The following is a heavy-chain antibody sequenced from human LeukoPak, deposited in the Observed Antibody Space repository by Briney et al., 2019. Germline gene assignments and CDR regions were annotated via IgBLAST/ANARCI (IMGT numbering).Heavy chain of an antibody. Sequence: ASVKVSCKASGYTFTGYYMHWVRQAPGQGLEWMGWINPNSGGTNYAQKFQGRVTMTRDTSISTAYMELSRLRSDDTAVYYCAKGRVVAGTKSLTYNWFDPWGQGTLVTVSS. CDR3: AKGRVVAGTKSLTYNWFDP. CDR2: INPNSGGT. J-gene: IGHJ5*02. CDR1: GYTFTGYY. D-gene: IGHD6-19*01. V-gene: IGHV1-2*02.